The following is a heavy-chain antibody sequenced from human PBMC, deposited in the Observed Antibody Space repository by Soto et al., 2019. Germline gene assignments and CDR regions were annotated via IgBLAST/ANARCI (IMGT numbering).Heavy chain of an antibody. J-gene: IGHJ6*02. CDR1: GFTFSNYW. D-gene: IGHD6-13*01. CDR2: VNNDGTDT. V-gene: IGHV3-74*03. Sequence: EVQLVESGGGLVQPGGSLRLSCAASGFTFSNYWMYWVRQAPGKGLVWVSRVNNDGTDTTHADSVKGRFTISGDNAENTLHLQMNSRRAEDTAVYYCARGGLQHALGVWGQGSTVTVSS. CDR3: ARGGLQHALGV.